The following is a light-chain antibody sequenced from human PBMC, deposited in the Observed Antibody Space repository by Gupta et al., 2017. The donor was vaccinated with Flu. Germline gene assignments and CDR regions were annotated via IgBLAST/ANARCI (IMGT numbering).Light chain of an antibody. CDR1: NIGSKS. V-gene: IGLV3-21*02. CDR3: HVSASSSDRLV. J-gene: IGLJ3*02. CDR2: EDS. Sequence: GQTAMLTCGGNNIGSKSVQWYQQKPGQAPVLVVYEDSDRPSWVPERFAGSNAANTATLKLNRVEAGDEADDYCHVSASSSDRLVLGGGTQVTVL.